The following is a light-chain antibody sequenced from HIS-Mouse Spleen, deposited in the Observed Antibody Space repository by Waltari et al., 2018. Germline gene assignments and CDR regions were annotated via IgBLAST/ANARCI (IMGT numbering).Light chain of an antibody. CDR1: SSDVGGYNY. CDR2: EGS. J-gene: IGLJ3*02. Sequence: QSALTQPASVSGSPGQSITISCTGTSSDVGGYNYVSWYQQHPGKAPKLMIYEGSKRPSWVSHRFSASKSGNTASLTISGLQAEDEADYYCSSYTSSSTLVFGGGTKLTVL. CDR3: SSYTSSSTLV. V-gene: IGLV2-14*01.